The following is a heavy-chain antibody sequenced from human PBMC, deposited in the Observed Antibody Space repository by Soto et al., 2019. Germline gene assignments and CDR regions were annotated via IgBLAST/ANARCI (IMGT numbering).Heavy chain of an antibody. Sequence: RASVKVSCKASGHTFTSYYMHWVRQAPGQGLEWMGIINPSGGSASYAQKFQGRVTMTRDTSTSTVYMELRSLRSDNTAVYYCARGSDAFDIWGQGTMVTVSS. CDR3: ARGSDAFDI. V-gene: IGHV1-46*01. CDR2: INPSGGSA. CDR1: GHTFTSYY. J-gene: IGHJ3*02.